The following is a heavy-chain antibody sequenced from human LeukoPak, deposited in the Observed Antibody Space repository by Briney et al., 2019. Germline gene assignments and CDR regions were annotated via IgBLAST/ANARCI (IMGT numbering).Heavy chain of an antibody. J-gene: IGHJ4*02. Sequence: SETLSLTCDVSGGSIDSTNWWNWVRQPPGKGLEWIGEIHHDGRINYNPSLKSRVTLSVDESKNQFSLRLNSVTAADTAMYYCARSHDHLWGNYPDYWGQGTLVTVSS. CDR1: GGSIDSTNW. D-gene: IGHD3-16*02. CDR3: ARSHDHLWGNYPDY. CDR2: IHHDGRI. V-gene: IGHV4/OR15-8*01.